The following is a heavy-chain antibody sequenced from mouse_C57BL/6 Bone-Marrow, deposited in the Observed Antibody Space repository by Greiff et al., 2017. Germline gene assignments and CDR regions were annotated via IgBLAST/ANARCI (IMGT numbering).Heavy chain of an antibody. CDR3: ARSLLYSSEGWFAY. Sequence: VQLQQPGAELVRPGSSVKLSCKASGYTFTSYWMDWVKQRPGQGLEWIGNIYPSDSETPYNQKFKDKATVTVDKSSSTAYMQLSSLTSEDSAVYYCARSLLYSSEGWFAYWGQGTLVTVSA. CDR2: IYPSDSET. J-gene: IGHJ3*01. V-gene: IGHV1-61*01. D-gene: IGHD2-12*01. CDR1: GYTFTSYW.